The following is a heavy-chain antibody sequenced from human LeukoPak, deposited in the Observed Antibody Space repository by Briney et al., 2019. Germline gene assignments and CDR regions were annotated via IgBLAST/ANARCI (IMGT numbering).Heavy chain of an antibody. D-gene: IGHD2-15*01. J-gene: IGHJ3*02. V-gene: IGHV3-30*02. CDR3: AKDGGSDPDSFDI. CDR1: GFTFSSYG. Sequence: GGSLRLSCAASGFTFSSYGMHWVRQAPGKGLEWVAFIRYDGSNKYYADPVKGRFTISRDNTKNSLYLQMNSLRAEDTAVHYCAKDGGSDPDSFDIWGQGTMVTVSS. CDR2: IRYDGSNK.